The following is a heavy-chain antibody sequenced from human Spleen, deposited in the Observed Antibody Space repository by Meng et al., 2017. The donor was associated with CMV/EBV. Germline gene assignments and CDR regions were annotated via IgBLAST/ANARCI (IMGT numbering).Heavy chain of an antibody. CDR3: MRGAGAGGRDWFDP. J-gene: IGHJ5*02. Sequence: ASGYTFTDYHIHWVRQAPGQGLEWMGWINPKSGATKSAQKLQGRVTMTRITSISTAYMELSSLTSEDTAVYYCMRGAGAGGRDWFDPWGQGTLVTVSS. V-gene: IGHV1-2*02. D-gene: IGHD6-13*01. CDR1: GYTFTDYH. CDR2: INPKSGAT.